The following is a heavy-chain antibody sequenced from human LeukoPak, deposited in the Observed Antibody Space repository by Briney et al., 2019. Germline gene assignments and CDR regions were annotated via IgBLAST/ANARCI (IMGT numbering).Heavy chain of an antibody. V-gene: IGHV1-18*01. D-gene: IGHD3-22*01. CDR1: GYTFTGYG. CDR2: INFNNGDT. CDR3: ASNTGSDGSGYAY. J-gene: IGHJ4*02. Sequence: ASVKLSCKASGYTFTGYGITWVRQAPGQGLEWMGWINFNNGDTKYAQKLQGRVTISRETSKSTAYMELRSLRSDDTAVYYCASNTGSDGSGYAYWGQGTLVTVSS.